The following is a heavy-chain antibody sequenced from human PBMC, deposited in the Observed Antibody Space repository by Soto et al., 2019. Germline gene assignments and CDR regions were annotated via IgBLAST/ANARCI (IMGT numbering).Heavy chain of an antibody. CDR2: INYGGST. D-gene: IGHD5-18*01. V-gene: IGHV4-59*01. CDR1: SSSITTYC. J-gene: IGHJ4*02. CDR3: ARAKGGPSTALDC. Sequence: PSETLSLTCTVSSSSITTYCWSWIRQPPGGGLEWIGYINYGGSTNFNPSLKSRVSISADTSKNQLSLRLTSVTAADTAVYFCARAKGGPSTALDCWAQRTLVTVSS.